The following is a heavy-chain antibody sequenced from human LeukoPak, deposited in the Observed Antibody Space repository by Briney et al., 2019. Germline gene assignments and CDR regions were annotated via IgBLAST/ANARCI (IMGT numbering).Heavy chain of an antibody. V-gene: IGHV1-18*01. Sequence: ASVKVSCKASGYSFTDYDFSWVRQAPGQGLEWLGWVSIYNDNTNYAREFQDRITMTTDISTSTAYMELKSLTSDDTAVYYCARESITMVRGVMRPYNWFDPWGQGTLVTVSS. D-gene: IGHD3-10*01. CDR1: GYSFTDYD. CDR3: ARESITMVRGVMRPYNWFDP. CDR2: VSIYNDNT. J-gene: IGHJ5*02.